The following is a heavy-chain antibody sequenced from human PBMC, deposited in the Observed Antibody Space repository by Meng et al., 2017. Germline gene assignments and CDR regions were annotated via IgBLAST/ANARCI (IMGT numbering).Heavy chain of an antibody. Sequence: VKRGQSGAELKKPGASVKASCKASGYTFTSYGISWVRQAPGQGLEWMGWISAYNGNTNYAQKLQGRVTMTTDTSTSTAYMELRSLRSDDTAVYYCAIYDILTGYHRDYWGQGTLVTVSS. CDR2: ISAYNGNT. CDR3: AIYDILTGYHRDY. D-gene: IGHD3-9*01. CDR1: GYTFTSYG. J-gene: IGHJ4*02. V-gene: IGHV1-18*01.